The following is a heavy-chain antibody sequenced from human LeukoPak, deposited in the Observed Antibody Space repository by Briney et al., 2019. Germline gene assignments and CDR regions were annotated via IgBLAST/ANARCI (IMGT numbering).Heavy chain of an antibody. J-gene: IGHJ5*02. Sequence: SETLSLTCTVSGGSISSSSYYWGWIRQPPGKGLEWIGSIYYSGSTYYNPSLKSRVTISVDTSKNQFSLKLSSVTAADTAVYYCARHGGGYGDYKGGWFDPWGQGALVTVSS. D-gene: IGHD4-17*01. CDR1: GGSISSSSYY. CDR2: IYYSGST. V-gene: IGHV4-39*01. CDR3: ARHGGGYGDYKGGWFDP.